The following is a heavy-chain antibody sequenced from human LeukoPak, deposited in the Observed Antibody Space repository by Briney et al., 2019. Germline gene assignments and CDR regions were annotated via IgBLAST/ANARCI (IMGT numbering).Heavy chain of an antibody. J-gene: IGHJ6*02. V-gene: IGHV1-8*01. CDR3: ARFRYNDSSGGYGMDV. CDR2: MNPNSGNT. CDR1: GYTFTSYD. Sequence: ASVKVSCKASGYTFTSYDINWVRQATGQGLEWMGWMNPNSGNTGYAQKFQGRVTMTRNTSISTAYMELSSLRSEDTAVYYCARFRYNDSSGGYGMDVWGQGTTVTVSS. D-gene: IGHD3-22*01.